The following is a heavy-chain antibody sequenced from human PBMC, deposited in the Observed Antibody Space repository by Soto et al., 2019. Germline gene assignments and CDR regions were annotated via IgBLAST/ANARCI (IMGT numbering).Heavy chain of an antibody. D-gene: IGHD1-26*01. CDR3: ARDPHPDKTYSGSYWPYYFDY. J-gene: IGHJ4*02. Sequence: QVQLVQSGAEVKKPGSSVKVSCKASGGTFSSYAISWVRQAPGQGLEWMGGIIPIFGTANYAQKFQGRVTITADQSTSTAYMELSSLRSDDTAVYYCARDPHPDKTYSGSYWPYYFDYWGQGTLVNVSS. V-gene: IGHV1-69*01. CDR1: GGTFSSYA. CDR2: IIPIFGTA.